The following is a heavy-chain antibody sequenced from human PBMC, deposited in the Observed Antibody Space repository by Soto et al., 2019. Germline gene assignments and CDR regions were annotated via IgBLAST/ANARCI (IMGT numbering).Heavy chain of an antibody. J-gene: IGHJ5*02. V-gene: IGHV1-18*01. Sequence: ASVKVSCKASGYTFTSYGISWVRQAPGQGLEWMGWISAYNGNTNYAQKLQGRVTMTTDTSTSTAYMELRSLRSDDTAVYYCARDWDSSSSLNWLDPWGQGTLVTVSS. CDR2: ISAYNGNT. CDR3: ARDWDSSSSLNWLDP. CDR1: GYTFTSYG. D-gene: IGHD6-6*01.